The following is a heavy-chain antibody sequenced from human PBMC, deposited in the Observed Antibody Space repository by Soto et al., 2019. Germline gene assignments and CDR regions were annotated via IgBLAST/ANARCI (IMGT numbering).Heavy chain of an antibody. CDR2: ISAYNGNT. V-gene: IGHV1-18*01. Sequence: ASVKVSCKASGYTFTSYGISWVRQAPGQGLEWMGWISAYNGNTNYAQKLQGRVTMTTDTSTSTAYMELRSLRSDDTAVYYCARKQQWLVGPYYYGMDVWGQGTTVTVSS. CDR1: GYTFTSYG. J-gene: IGHJ6*02. CDR3: ARKQQWLVGPYYYGMDV. D-gene: IGHD6-19*01.